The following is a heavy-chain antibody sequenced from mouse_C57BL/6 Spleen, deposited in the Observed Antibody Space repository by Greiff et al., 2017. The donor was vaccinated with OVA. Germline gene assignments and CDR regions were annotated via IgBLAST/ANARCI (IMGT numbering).Heavy chain of an antibody. J-gene: IGHJ4*01. CDR1: GFTFSSYA. Sequence: DVMLVESGGGLVKPGGSLKLSCAASGFTFSSYALSWVRQTPEKRLEWVATISDGGSYTYYPDNVQGRFTISSDNATNNLYLQMSHLKSEDTAMYYCARGRNRGAMDYWGQGTSVTVSS. D-gene: IGHD2-1*01. CDR3: ARGRNRGAMDY. CDR2: ISDGGSYT. V-gene: IGHV5-4*03.